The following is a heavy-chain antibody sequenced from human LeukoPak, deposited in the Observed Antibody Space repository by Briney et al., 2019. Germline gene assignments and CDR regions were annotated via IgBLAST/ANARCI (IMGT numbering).Heavy chain of an antibody. CDR2: MNPNSGNT. CDR3: ARDRRSPHSAYDWGHLDY. V-gene: IGHV1-8*01. Sequence: ASVKVSCKASGSTFTSYDISWVRQATGQGLEWMGWMNPNSGNTGYAQKFQGRVTMTRNTSISTAYMELSSLRSEDTAVYYCARDRRSPHSAYDWGHLDYWGQGTLVTVSS. CDR1: GSTFTSYD. J-gene: IGHJ4*02. D-gene: IGHD5-12*01.